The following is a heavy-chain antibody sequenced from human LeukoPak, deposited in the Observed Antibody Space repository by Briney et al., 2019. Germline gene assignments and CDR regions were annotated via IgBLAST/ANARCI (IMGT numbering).Heavy chain of an antibody. J-gene: IGHJ3*02. Sequence: GGSLRLSCAASGFTFSSYAMHWVRQAPGKGLEWVAVISYDGSNKYYADSVKGRFTISRDNSKNTLYLQMNSLRAEDTAVYYCARGVTPYGKQDAFDIWGQGTMVTVSS. V-gene: IGHV3-30*04. D-gene: IGHD3-16*01. CDR1: GFTFSSYA. CDR3: ARGVTPYGKQDAFDI. CDR2: ISYDGSNK.